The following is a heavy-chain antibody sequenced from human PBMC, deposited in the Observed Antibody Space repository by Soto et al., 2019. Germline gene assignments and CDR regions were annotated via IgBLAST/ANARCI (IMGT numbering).Heavy chain of an antibody. Sequence: EVQLVESGGGLVQPGGSLKLSCVVSGFTFSGSAMHWVRQASGKGLEWVGRIRSKANNYETAYAASVKGRFTISRDDSKNTAYLQMNSLKTEDTAVYYCTSLYASGSPWGQGTLVTVSS. V-gene: IGHV3-73*02. J-gene: IGHJ4*02. CDR3: TSLYASGSP. D-gene: IGHD3-10*01. CDR2: IRSKANNYET. CDR1: GFTFSGSA.